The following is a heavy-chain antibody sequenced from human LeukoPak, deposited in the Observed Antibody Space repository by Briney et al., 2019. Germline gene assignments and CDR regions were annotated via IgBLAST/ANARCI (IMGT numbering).Heavy chain of an antibody. V-gene: IGHV3-30*02. J-gene: IGHJ4*02. Sequence: GGSLRLSCAASGFTFSSYGMHWVRQAPGKGLEWVAFIRYDGSNKYYADSVKGRFTISRDNAKNSLYLQMNSLRPEDTAVYYCARDGWNYGDYPGYWGQGTLVTVSS. CDR2: IRYDGSNK. CDR3: ARDGWNYGDYPGY. D-gene: IGHD1-7*01. CDR1: GFTFSSYG.